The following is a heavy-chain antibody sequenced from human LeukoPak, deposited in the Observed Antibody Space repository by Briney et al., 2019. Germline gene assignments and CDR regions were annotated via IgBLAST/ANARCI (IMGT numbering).Heavy chain of an antibody. Sequence: SGGSLRLSCRGSGLSFGGDAVSWVRQAPGKGLGWVGFIRDKVSGGTTEYVASVRGRFTISRDDSRSIAYLQMTRLKTEDTAVYYCTINYYNGSLYEDYWGQGTLVTVSS. V-gene: IGHV3-49*04. CDR2: IRDKVSGGTT. CDR3: TINYYNGSLYEDY. CDR1: GLSFGGDA. J-gene: IGHJ4*02. D-gene: IGHD3-22*01.